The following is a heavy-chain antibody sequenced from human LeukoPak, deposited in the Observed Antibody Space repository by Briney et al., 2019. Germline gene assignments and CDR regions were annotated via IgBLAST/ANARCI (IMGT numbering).Heavy chain of an antibody. Sequence: GESLKISCKGSGYSFTSYWISWVRQMPGKGLEWMGRIDPSDSYTNYSPSFQGQVTISADKSISTAYLQWSSLKASDTAMYYCARNQISVGFGELIPYGMDVWGQGTTVTVSS. D-gene: IGHD3-10*01. CDR1: GYSFTSYW. J-gene: IGHJ6*02. V-gene: IGHV5-10-1*04. CDR2: IDPSDSYT. CDR3: ARNQISVGFGELIPYGMDV.